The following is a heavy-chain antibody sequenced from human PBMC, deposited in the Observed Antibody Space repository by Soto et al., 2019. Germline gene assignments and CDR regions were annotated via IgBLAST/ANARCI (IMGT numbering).Heavy chain of an antibody. CDR2: ISGSGGST. D-gene: IGHD4-17*01. CDR1: GFTFSSYA. J-gene: IGHJ6*02. Sequence: EVQLLESGGGLVQPGGSLRLSCAASGFTFSSYAMSWVRQAPRKGLEWVSAISGSGGSTYYADSVKGRFTISRDNSKNTLYLQMNSLRAEDTAVYYFGKDNGDYSYYYYYYGMDVWGQGTTVTVSS. V-gene: IGHV3-23*01. CDR3: GKDNGDYSYYYYYYGMDV.